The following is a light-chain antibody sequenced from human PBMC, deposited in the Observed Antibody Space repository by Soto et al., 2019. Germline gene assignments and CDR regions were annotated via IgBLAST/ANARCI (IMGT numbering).Light chain of an antibody. CDR1: SSNIGSND. CDR3: AAWDDSLNAWV. Sequence: QSVLTQPPSASGTPGQRVTISCSGSSSNIGSNDVNWYQQLPGTAPKLLIHTNNQRPSGVPARFSGSRSGTSASLAISGLQSKDEADYSCAAWDDSLNAWVFGGGTKLTVL. J-gene: IGLJ3*02. CDR2: TNN. V-gene: IGLV1-44*01.